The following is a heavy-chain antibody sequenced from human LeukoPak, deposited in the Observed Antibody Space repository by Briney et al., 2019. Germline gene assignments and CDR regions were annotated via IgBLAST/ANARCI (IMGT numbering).Heavy chain of an antibody. Sequence: GGSLRLSCAASGFTFSNAWMTWVRQAPGKGLEWVGRIKSKANGGTTDYAAPVKGRFTISRDDSKNTLYLQMNSLKTEDTAVYYCTKDRPYSGGGVINYWGQGTLVTVSS. D-gene: IGHD3-10*01. CDR3: TKDRPYSGGGVINY. CDR2: IKSKANGGTT. J-gene: IGHJ4*02. V-gene: IGHV3-15*01. CDR1: GFTFSNAW.